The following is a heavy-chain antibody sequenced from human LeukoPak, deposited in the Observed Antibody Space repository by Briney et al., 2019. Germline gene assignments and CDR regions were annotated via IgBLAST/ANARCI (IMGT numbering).Heavy chain of an antibody. Sequence: SETLSLTCTVSGGSISSSSYYWGWIRQPPGKGLEWIGSIYYSGSTYYNPSLKSRVTISVGTSKNQFSLKLSSVTAADTAVYYCATLWFGEKISYYYMDVWGKGTTVTISS. D-gene: IGHD3-10*01. V-gene: IGHV4-39*07. CDR3: ATLWFGEKISYYYMDV. CDR1: GGSISSSSYY. CDR2: IYYSGST. J-gene: IGHJ6*03.